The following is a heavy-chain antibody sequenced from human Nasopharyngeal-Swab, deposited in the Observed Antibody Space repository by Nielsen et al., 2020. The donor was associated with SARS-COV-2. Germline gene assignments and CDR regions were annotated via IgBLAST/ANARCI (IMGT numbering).Heavy chain of an antibody. J-gene: IGHJ6*02. V-gene: IGHV1-69*13. CDR1: GGTFSSYA. CDR2: IIPIFGTA. D-gene: IGHD2-15*01. Sequence: SVKVSCKASGGTFSSYAISWVRQAPGQGLEWMGGIIPIFGTANYAQKFQGRVTITADESTSTAYMELSSLRSEDTAVYYCARDRNFVVVAAATLSDYYGMDVWGQGTTVTVSS. CDR3: ARDRNFVVVAAATLSDYYGMDV.